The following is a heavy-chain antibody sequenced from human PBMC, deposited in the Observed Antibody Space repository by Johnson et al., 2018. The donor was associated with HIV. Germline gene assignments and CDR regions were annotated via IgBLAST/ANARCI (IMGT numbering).Heavy chain of an antibody. V-gene: IGHV3-30*03. CDR3: VRVVVTMIVSDTLPSLGDGRNDAFDI. CDR1: GFTFSSYA. D-gene: IGHD3-22*01. CDR2: ISYDGGDK. J-gene: IGHJ3*02. Sequence: QVQLVESGGGVVQPGRSLRLSCAASGFTFSSYAMHWVRQAPGKGLEWVAVISYDGGDKYYADSVKGRFTISRDNSKSTLYLQMNSLRVEDTALYYCVRVVVTMIVSDTLPSLGDGRNDAFDIWGQGTMVTVSS.